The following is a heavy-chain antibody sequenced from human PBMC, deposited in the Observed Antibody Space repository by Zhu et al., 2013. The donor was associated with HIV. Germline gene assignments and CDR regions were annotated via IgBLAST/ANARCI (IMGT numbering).Heavy chain of an antibody. J-gene: IGHJ4*02. CDR1: GNTFTAYY. CDR2: INPNSGGT. V-gene: IGHV1-2*02. CDR3: ATSRLTGYSSSWYSDGPFDY. D-gene: IGHD6-13*01. Sequence: QVQLVQSGAEVKKPGASVMVSCKASGNTFTAYYIHWVRQAPGHGLEWVGWINPNSGGTNYALKFQGRVTMTTDTSISTAYMELSRLTSDDTAVYYCATSRLTGYSSSWYSDGPFDYWGQGTLVTVSS.